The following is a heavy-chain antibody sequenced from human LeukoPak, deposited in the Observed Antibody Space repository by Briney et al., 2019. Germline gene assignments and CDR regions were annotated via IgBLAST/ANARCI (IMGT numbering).Heavy chain of an antibody. CDR1: GFTFGDYA. Sequence: GSLRLSCTASGFTFGDYAMSWVRQAPGKGLEWVGFIRSKAYGGTTEYAASVKGRFTISRDDSKSIAYLQMNSLKTEDTAVYYCMQEYYDFWSGYYKVPWFDPWGQGTLVTVSS. V-gene: IGHV3-49*04. J-gene: IGHJ5*02. D-gene: IGHD3-3*01. CDR3: MQEYYDFWSGYYKVPWFDP. CDR2: IRSKAYGGTT.